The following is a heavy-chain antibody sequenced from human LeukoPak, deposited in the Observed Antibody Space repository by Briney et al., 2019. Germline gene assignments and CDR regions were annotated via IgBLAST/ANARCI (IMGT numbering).Heavy chain of an antibody. CDR2: ISGSGGST. CDR1: GFTFSSYA. J-gene: IGHJ4*02. V-gene: IGHV3-23*01. CDR3: ARAQTTYYYGSGSLLI. D-gene: IGHD3-10*01. Sequence: TGGSLRLSCAASGFTFSSYAMSWVRQAPGKGLEWVSAISGSGGSTYYADSVKGRFTISRDNSRNTLYLQMNSLRAEDTAVYYCARAQTTYYYGSGSLLIWGQGTLVTVSS.